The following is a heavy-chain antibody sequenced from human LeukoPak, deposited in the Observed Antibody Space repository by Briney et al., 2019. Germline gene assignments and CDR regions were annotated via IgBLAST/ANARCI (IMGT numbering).Heavy chain of an antibody. CDR2: INHSGST. D-gene: IGHD2-2*01. J-gene: IGHJ4*02. CDR3: ARGRAYCSSTSCHRFDY. CDR1: GGSSSGYY. V-gene: IGHV4-34*01. Sequence: PSETLSLTCAVYGGSSSGYYWSWIRQPPGKGLEWIGEINHSGSTNYNPSLKSRVTISVDTSKNQFSLKLSSVTAADTAVYYCARGRAYCSSTSCHRFDYWGQGTLVTVSS.